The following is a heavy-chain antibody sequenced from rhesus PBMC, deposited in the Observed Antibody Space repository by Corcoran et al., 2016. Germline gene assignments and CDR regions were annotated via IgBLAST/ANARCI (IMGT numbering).Heavy chain of an antibody. CDR2: ISYNGSKK. Sequence: EVQLVESGGGLVQPGGSLRLSCAASGFTFSSYGMHWVRQAPGKGLEWVAVISYNGSKKYYAESVKDRFTISRDNSKNMLYLKMNNMKLEDTAVYYCAVRYSSRGFDYWGQGVLVTVSS. CDR1: GFTFSSYG. J-gene: IGHJ4*01. V-gene: IGHV3-54*02. CDR3: AVRYSSRGFDY. D-gene: IGHD6-19*01.